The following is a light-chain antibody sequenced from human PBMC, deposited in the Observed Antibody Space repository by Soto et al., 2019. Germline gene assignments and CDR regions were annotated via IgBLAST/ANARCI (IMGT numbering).Light chain of an antibody. J-gene: IGLJ7*01. V-gene: IGLV2-23*02. CDR1: SSDIGSYNL. Sequence: QSALAQPASVSGSPGQSGTISCTGTSSDIGSYNLVSWYHHQSGQAPKLVIYEVNKRPSVDSNRFSGSKSGNTASLTIAGLQPEDEGEYYCCSYAGGRTFVVFGGGTQLTVL. CDR2: EVN. CDR3: CSYAGGRTFVV.